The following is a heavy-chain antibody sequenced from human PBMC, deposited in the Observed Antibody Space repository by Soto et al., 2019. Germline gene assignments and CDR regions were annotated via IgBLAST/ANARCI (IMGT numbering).Heavy chain of an antibody. J-gene: IGHJ3*02. V-gene: IGHV4-4*02. Sequence: QVQLHESGPGLVKPSGTLSLTCAVSSGSVSSSNWWSWVRQPPGKGLEWIGEIYHSGSTNYNPSLKSRVTISVDKSKNQFSLKLSSVTAADTAVYYCARRRDYVVHDAFDIWGQGTMVTVSS. CDR3: ARRRDYVVHDAFDI. CDR1: SGSVSSSNW. CDR2: IYHSGST. D-gene: IGHD4-17*01.